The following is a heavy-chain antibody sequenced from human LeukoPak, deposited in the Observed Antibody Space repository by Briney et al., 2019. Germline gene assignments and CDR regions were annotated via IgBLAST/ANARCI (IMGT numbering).Heavy chain of an antibody. CDR2: ICGSGGST. D-gene: IGHD5-12*01. CDR3: AKDLADIVATILGCFDY. Sequence: GGSLRLSFAGSGFTLCSYALSWVRQAPGEGLEWGSAICGSGGSTYYADSAKGRFTISRDNSKNTLYLQMNSLRAEDTAVYYCAKDLADIVATILGCFDYWGQGTLVTVSS. J-gene: IGHJ4*02. CDR1: GFTLCSYA. V-gene: IGHV3-23*01.